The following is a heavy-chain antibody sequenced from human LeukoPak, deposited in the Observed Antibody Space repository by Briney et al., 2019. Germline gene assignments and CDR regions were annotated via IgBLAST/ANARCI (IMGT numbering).Heavy chain of an antibody. CDR3: AKEMSASPNYYGSGSYYNAFDY. CDR1: GFTFSSYW. CDR2: IKQDGSEK. J-gene: IGHJ4*02. D-gene: IGHD3-10*01. Sequence: GGSLRLSCAASGFTFSSYWMSWVRQAPGKGLEWVANIKQDGSEKYYVDSVKGRFTISRDNAKNSLYLQMNSLRAEDTAVYYCAKEMSASPNYYGSGSYYNAFDYWGQGTLVTVSS. V-gene: IGHV3-7*03.